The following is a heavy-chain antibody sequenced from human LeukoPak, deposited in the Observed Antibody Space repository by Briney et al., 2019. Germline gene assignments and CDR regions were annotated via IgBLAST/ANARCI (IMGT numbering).Heavy chain of an antibody. CDR2: ISSDSNYI. D-gene: IGHD2-2*01. Sequence: GGSLRLSCAASGFTFSSYSMNWVRQAPGEGLEWVSYISSDSNYIFYADSVQGRFTIPRDNAENSLFLQVNSLRAEDTAVYYCASRYCTSTNCYAFDIWGQGTMVTVSS. J-gene: IGHJ3*02. CDR1: GFTFSSYS. V-gene: IGHV3-21*01. CDR3: ASRYCTSTNCYAFDI.